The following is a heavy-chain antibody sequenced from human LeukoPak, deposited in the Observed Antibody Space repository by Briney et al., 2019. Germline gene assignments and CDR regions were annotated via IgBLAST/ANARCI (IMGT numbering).Heavy chain of an antibody. D-gene: IGHD2-2*01. V-gene: IGHV1-2*02. J-gene: IGHJ4*02. CDR2: INPNSGGT. CDR3: ARDVHCSSTSCYGDQFDY. CDR1: GYTFTGYY. Sequence: ASVKVSCKASGYTFTGYYMHWVRQAPGQGLEWMGWINPNSGGTNYAQKFQGRVTMTRDTSISTAYMELSRLRSDDTAVYYCARDVHCSSTSCYGDQFDYWGQGTLVTVSS.